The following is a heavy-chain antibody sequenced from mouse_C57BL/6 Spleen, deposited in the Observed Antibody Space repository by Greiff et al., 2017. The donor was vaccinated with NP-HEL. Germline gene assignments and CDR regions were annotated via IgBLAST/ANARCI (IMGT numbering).Heavy chain of an antibody. J-gene: IGHJ4*01. Sequence: EVQLQQSGPELVKPGASVKMSCKASGYTFTDYNMHWVKQSHGKSLEWIGYINPNNGGTSYNQKFKGKATLTVNKSSSTAYMELRSLTSEDSAVYYCATGYDYGGAMDYWGQGTSVTVSS. CDR2: INPNNGGT. V-gene: IGHV1-22*01. CDR1: GYTFTDYN. CDR3: ATGYDYGGAMDY. D-gene: IGHD2-4*01.